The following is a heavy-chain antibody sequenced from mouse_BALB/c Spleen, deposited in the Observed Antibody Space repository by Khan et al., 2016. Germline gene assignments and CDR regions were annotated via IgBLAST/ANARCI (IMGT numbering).Heavy chain of an antibody. CDR2: FRLKSHNYAT. CDR1: GFTFSNYW. Sequence: EVKLEESGGGLVQPGGSMKLSCVASGFTFSNYWMNWVRQSPEKGLEWVAEFRLKSHNYATHYAESVKGRFTISRDDSKSSVYRQMNNLRPEDTGIYFCTTGFAYWGQGTLVTVSA. CDR3: TTGFAY. J-gene: IGHJ3*01. V-gene: IGHV6-6*02.